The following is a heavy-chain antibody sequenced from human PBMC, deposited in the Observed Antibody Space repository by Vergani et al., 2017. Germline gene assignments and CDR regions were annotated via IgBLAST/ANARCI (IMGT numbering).Heavy chain of an antibody. V-gene: IGHV3-9*01. CDR3: VKVNDYDADGPFDL. J-gene: IGHJ2*01. Sequence: VEAGGGLVQPGGSLRLSCTASGFTFQAFVFHWVRQVSGRGLEWVSGIDRNYGVKNGNSFEGRFSISRDNAKKAVFLQMNNLRHEDTALYFCVKVNDYDADGPFDLWGRGTLVTVSS. CDR2: IDRNYGVK. D-gene: IGHD3-16*01. CDR1: GFTFQAFV.